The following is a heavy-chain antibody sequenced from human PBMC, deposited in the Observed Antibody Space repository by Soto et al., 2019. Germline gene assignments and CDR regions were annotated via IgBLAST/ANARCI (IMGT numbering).Heavy chain of an antibody. CDR3: ARDKGVIVVVSLDY. Sequence: VQLVESGGGVVQPGRSLRLSCAASGFTFSSYAMHWVRQAPGKGLEWVAVISYDGSNKYYADSVKGRFTISRDNSKNTLYMQMNSLRAEDTAVYYCARDKGVIVVVSLDYWGQGTLVTVSS. CDR1: GFTFSSYA. CDR2: ISYDGSNK. J-gene: IGHJ4*02. V-gene: IGHV3-30-3*01. D-gene: IGHD3-22*01.